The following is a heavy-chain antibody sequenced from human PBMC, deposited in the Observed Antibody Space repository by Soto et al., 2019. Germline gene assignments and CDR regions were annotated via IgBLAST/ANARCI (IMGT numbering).Heavy chain of an antibody. D-gene: IGHD6-6*01. CDR3: AKRSSSSTFDY. J-gene: IGHJ4*02. V-gene: IGHV3-23*01. Sequence: DSVKGLFTISRDNSKNTLYLQMNSLRAEDTAVYYCAKRSSSSTFDYWGQGTLVTVSS.